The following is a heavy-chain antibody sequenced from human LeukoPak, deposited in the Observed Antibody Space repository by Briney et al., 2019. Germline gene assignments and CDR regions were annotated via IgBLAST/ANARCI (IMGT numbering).Heavy chain of an antibody. J-gene: IGHJ4*02. V-gene: IGHV4-59*12. D-gene: IGHD3-10*01. CDR1: GGSISSYY. Sequence: SETLSLTCTVSGGSISSYYWSWIRQPPGKGLEWIGEIYHSGSTNYNPSLKSRVTISVDKSKNQFSLELSSVTAADTAVYYCARLVILWFGELSSGFDYWGQGTLVTVSS. CDR3: ARLVILWFGELSSGFDY. CDR2: IYHSGST.